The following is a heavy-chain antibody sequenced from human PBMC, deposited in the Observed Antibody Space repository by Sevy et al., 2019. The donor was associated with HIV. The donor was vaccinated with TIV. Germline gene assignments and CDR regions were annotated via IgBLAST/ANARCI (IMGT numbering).Heavy chain of an antibody. J-gene: IGHJ4*02. CDR3: AKDRSWLVEAPDGGFDY. CDR1: GFTFSSYA. D-gene: IGHD6-19*01. Sequence: GGSLRLSCAASGFTFSSYAMSWVRQAPGKGLEWVSAISGSGGSTYYADSVKGRFTISRDNSKNTLYLQMNSLRAEDTAVYYCAKDRSWLVEAPDGGFDYWGQGTLVTVSS. CDR2: ISGSGGST. V-gene: IGHV3-23*01.